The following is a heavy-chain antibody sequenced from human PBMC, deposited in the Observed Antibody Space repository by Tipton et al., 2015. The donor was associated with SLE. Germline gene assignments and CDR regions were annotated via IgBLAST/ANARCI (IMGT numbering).Heavy chain of an antibody. Sequence: TLSLTCTVSGVSISSGAFYWSWIRQPAGQGLEWIGYISYSGSTNYNPSVRSRVSISLDTFKNQFSLKVKSVTTADTAVYYCARMRGGYNAHHWGQGILVTVSS. CDR3: ARMRGGYNAHH. CDR1: GVSISSGAFY. J-gene: IGHJ5*02. V-gene: IGHV4-61*10. CDR2: ISYSGST. D-gene: IGHD5-24*01.